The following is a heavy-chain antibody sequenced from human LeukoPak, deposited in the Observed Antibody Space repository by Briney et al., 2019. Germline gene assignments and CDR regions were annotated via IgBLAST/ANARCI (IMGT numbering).Heavy chain of an antibody. CDR1: GFIFRKYA. D-gene: IGHD3-10*01. J-gene: IGHJ4*02. V-gene: IGHV3-23*01. CDR2: VSGSGGST. CDR3: AKRVNFGSGSYSKASYYFDY. Sequence: GGPLRLSCVSSGFIFRKYAMNWVRQAPGKGLEWVSTVSGSGGSTYYADSVKGRFTISRDNSKNTLYLQMNSLRAEDTAVFYCAKRVNFGSGSYSKASYYFDYWGQGTLVTVSS.